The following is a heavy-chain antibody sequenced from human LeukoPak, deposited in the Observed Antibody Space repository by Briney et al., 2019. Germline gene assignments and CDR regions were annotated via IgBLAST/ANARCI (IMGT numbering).Heavy chain of an antibody. D-gene: IGHD3-9*01. CDR1: GFIFSSYV. Sequence: GGSLRLSCAASGFIFSSYVMHWVRQAPGKGREWVAVISSDGSDKYYADSGKGRFTTSRDNAKNSLSLQLNSLRVEDTAVYYRARGHYDVLAASYKWTPDYWGQGTLSPSPQ. J-gene: IGHJ4*02. V-gene: IGHV3-30*03. CDR2: ISSDGSDK. CDR3: ARGHYDVLAASYKWTPDY.